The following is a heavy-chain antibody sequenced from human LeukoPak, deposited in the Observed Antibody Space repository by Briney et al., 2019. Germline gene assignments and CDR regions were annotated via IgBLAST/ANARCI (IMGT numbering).Heavy chain of an antibody. D-gene: IGHD3/OR15-3a*01. Sequence: PGGSLRLSCAASGFTFSSYSMSWVRQAPGKGLEWVSGINWNGGSTGYADSVKGRFTISRDNAKNSLYLQMNSLRAEDTALYYCARVRDGTYDAFDIWGQGTMVTVSS. CDR1: GFTFSSYS. CDR3: ARVRDGTYDAFDI. V-gene: IGHV3-20*04. J-gene: IGHJ3*02. CDR2: INWNGGST.